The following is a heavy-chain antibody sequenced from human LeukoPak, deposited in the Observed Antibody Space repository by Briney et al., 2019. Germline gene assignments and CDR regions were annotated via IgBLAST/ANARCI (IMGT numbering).Heavy chain of an antibody. CDR1: GYTFTSYD. CDR2: MNPNSGNT. Sequence: ASVKVSCMASGYTFTSYDIHWVGPAAGQGLEWMGWMNPNSGNTGFAQKLQGRVTLTRKTSLRTAYMELSSLRSGDTAVFFCGRGVGPYYDGSGYHGGDYFDYWGQGTLVTVSS. J-gene: IGHJ4*02. CDR3: GRGVGPYYDGSGYHGGDYFDY. V-gene: IGHV1-8*01. D-gene: IGHD3-22*01.